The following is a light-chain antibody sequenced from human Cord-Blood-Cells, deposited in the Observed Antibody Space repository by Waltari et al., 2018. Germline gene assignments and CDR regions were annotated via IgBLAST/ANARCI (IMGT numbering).Light chain of an antibody. CDR3: CSNADSYTSV. V-gene: IGLV2-11*01. J-gene: IGLJ2*01. CDR1: SSDVGGYNY. Sequence: QSALTQPRSVSGSPGQSVTISCTGTSSDVGGYNYVSWYQQHPGKAPRLMIYDVSKRPSLVPVRISGTKSGNTASLTISGLQADDESDYCGCSNADSYTSVFGGGTKLTVL. CDR2: DVS.